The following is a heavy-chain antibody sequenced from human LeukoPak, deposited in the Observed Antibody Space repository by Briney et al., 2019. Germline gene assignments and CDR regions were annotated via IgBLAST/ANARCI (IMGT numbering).Heavy chain of an antibody. CDR3: TVGGYRYGLDASDI. J-gene: IGHJ3*02. D-gene: IGHD5-18*01. V-gene: IGHV3-73*01. CDR2: IRSTANSYAT. CDR1: GFTFSDSA. Sequence: GGSLRLSCAASGFTFSDSALHWVRQASGKGLEWVGRIRSTANSYATAYDVSVKGRFAISRDDSKDTASLQMNNLKTEDTAVYYCTVGGYRYGLDASDIWGQGTMVTVSS.